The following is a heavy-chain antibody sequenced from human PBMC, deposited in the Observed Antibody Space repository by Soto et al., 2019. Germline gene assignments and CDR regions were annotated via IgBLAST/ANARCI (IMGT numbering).Heavy chain of an antibody. CDR2: SGSSGAT. J-gene: IGHJ5*02. CDR3: AKKGSGGNWFDT. CDR1: GFTFSSHA. V-gene: IGHV3-23*01. Sequence: VGSLRFSCAASGFTFSSHAMSWVRQSHGKGPEWVAASGSSGATYFADSVKGRFTISRDNSKNTLFLEMNSLSPEDTGVYFCAKKGSGGNWFDTWGQGTLVTVS.